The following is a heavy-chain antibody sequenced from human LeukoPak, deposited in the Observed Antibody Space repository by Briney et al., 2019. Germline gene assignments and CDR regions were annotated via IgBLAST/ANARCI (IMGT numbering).Heavy chain of an antibody. J-gene: IGHJ5*02. V-gene: IGHV3-21*01. CDR2: ISSSSSYI. Sequence: GGSLRLSCAASGFTFSSYSMNWVRQAPGKGLEWVSSISSSSSYIYYADSVKGRFTISRDNAKNSLYLQMNSPRAEDTAVYYCARGFYDFWSGGNNWFDPWGQGTLVTVSS. CDR3: ARGFYDFWSGGNNWFDP. CDR1: GFTFSSYS. D-gene: IGHD3-3*01.